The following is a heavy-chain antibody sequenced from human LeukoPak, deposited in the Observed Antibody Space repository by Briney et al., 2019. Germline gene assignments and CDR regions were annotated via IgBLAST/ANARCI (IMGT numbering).Heavy chain of an antibody. D-gene: IGHD3-10*01. CDR1: GFTFSYYW. CDR2: IKQDGSEQ. V-gene: IGHV3-7*02. CDR3: ARVPLGEFKGFDP. J-gene: IGHJ5*02. Sequence: GGSLRLSCGASGFTFSYYWMNWVRQAPGKGLEWVANIKQDGSEQNYVDSVKGRFTISRDNAKNSLYLQMNSLRAEDTAVYYCARVPLGEFKGFDPWGQGTLVTVSS.